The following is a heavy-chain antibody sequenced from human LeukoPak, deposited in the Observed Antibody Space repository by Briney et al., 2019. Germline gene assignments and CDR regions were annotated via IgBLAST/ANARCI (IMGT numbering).Heavy chain of an antibody. CDR2: IYTSGST. D-gene: IGHD3-10*01. Sequence: PSETLSLTCTVSGGSISSYYWSWIRQPAGKGLERIGRIYTSGSTNYNPSLKGRVTMSVDTSKNQFSLKLSSVTAADTAVYYCARDQYYYGWGSLHRDVGGKGPTVTIPS. V-gene: IGHV4-4*07. CDR1: GGSISSYY. CDR3: ARDQYYYGWGSLHRDV. J-gene: IGHJ6*03.